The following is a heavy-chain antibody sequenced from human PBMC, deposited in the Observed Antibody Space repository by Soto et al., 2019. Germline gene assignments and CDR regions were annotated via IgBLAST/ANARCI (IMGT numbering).Heavy chain of an antibody. CDR2: ISAYNGNT. CDR3: ARVPEPYGSGTYVRVRNWFDP. CDR1: GYTFTSYG. V-gene: IGHV1-18*01. D-gene: IGHD3-10*01. Sequence: GASVKVSCKASGYTFTSYGISWVRQAPGQGLEWMGWISAYNGNTNYAQKLQGRVTMTTDTSTSTAYMELRSLRSDDTAVYYCARVPEPYGSGTYVRVRNWFDPWGQGTLVTVSS. J-gene: IGHJ5*02.